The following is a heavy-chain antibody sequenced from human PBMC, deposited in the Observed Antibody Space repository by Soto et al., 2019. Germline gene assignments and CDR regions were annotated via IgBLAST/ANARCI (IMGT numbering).Heavy chain of an antibody. D-gene: IGHD4-17*01. CDR1: GFTFSSYG. Sequence: GGSLRLSCAASGFTFSSYGMHWVRQAPGKGLEWVAVISYDGSNKYYADSVKGRFTISRDNSKNTLYLQMNSLRAEDTAVYYCAKDFNYGDFSNDFDYWGQGSLVTVSS. J-gene: IGHJ4*02. V-gene: IGHV3-30*18. CDR3: AKDFNYGDFSNDFDY. CDR2: ISYDGSNK.